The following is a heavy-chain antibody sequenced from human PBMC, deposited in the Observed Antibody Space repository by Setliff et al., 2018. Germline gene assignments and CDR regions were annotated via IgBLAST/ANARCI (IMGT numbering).Heavy chain of an antibody. D-gene: IGHD3-16*01. CDR3: ARMSGFMYMDV. J-gene: IGHJ6*03. V-gene: IGHV4-61*02. Sequence: TLSLTCIVSGESIDSVATGNHYWNWIRQPAGKGLEWIGRIYTTWSTNYNPSLKSRVTISLDTSKSQFFLKLDAVTAADTAVYYCARMSGFMYMDVWGKGTPVTVSS. CDR2: IYTTWST. CDR1: GESIDSVATGNHY.